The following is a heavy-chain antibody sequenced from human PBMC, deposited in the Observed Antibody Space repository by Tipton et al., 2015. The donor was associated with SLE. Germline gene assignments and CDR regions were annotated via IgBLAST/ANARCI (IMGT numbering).Heavy chain of an antibody. V-gene: IGHV4-39*01. J-gene: IGHJ5*02. Sequence: TLSLTCTVSGASISYTDYYWGWVRQPPGRELEWIGSIFNSGNPYYNPSLKSRVTISADTSKNQFFLKVNSMTAADTAIYYCARHPPGPPLAGWFDPWGQGTLVTVSS. CDR1: GASISYTDYY. CDR3: ARHPPGPPLAGWFDP. CDR2: IFNSGNP.